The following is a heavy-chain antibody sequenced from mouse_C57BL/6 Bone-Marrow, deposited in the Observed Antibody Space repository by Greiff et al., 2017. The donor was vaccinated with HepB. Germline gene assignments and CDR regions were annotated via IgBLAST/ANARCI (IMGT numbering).Heavy chain of an antibody. J-gene: IGHJ2*01. CDR2: IYPGSGST. D-gene: IGHD1-3*01. CDR1: GYTFTSYW. V-gene: IGHV1-55*01. CDR3: ARWEVDFDY. Sequence: QLQQSGAELVKPGASVKMSCKASGYTFTSYWITWVKQRPGQGLEWIGDIYPGSGSTNYNEKFKSKATLTVDTSSSTAYMQLSSLTSEDSAVYYCARWEVDFDYWGQGTTLTVSS.